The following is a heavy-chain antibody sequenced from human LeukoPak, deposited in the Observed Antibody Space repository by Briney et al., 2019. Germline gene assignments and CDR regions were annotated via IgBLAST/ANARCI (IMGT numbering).Heavy chain of an antibody. CDR3: ARYCSGGYCYLRAPVRHPPGLIAFDI. J-gene: IGHJ3*02. CDR2: IYYSGST. CDR1: GGSISSSSYY. Sequence: PSETLSLTCTVSGGSISSSSYYWGWIRQPPGKGLEWIGSIYYSGSTYYNPSLKSRVTISVDTSKNQFSLKLSSVTAADTAVYYCARYCSGGYCYLRAPVRHPPGLIAFDIWGQGTMVTVSS. D-gene: IGHD2-15*01. V-gene: IGHV4-39*01.